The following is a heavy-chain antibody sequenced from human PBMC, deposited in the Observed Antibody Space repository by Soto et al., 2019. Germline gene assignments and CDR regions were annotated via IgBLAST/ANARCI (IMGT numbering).Heavy chain of an antibody. Sequence: QVQLVESGGGVVQPGRSLRLSCAASGFTFSRYGMHWVRQAPGKGLEWVAVILDVGSDQNYVDSVKGRFTISRDNSKNSLYLQMNSLRAEDTAVYYCAIDDDYGDNGFDYWGQGTLVTVSS. V-gene: IGHV3-33*01. D-gene: IGHD4-17*01. CDR2: ILDVGSDQ. CDR1: GFTFSRYG. CDR3: AIDDDYGDNGFDY. J-gene: IGHJ4*02.